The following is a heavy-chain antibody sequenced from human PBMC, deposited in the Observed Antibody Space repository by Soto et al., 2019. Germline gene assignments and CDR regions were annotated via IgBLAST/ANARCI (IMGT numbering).Heavy chain of an antibody. J-gene: IGHJ4*02. V-gene: IGHV3-33*01. D-gene: IGHD6-6*01. CDR1: GFTFSSYG. CDR2: IWYDGSSK. Sequence: QVQLVESGGGVVQPGRSLRLSCAASGFTFSSYGMHWVRQAPGKGLEWVAVIWYDGSSKYYADSVKGRFTISRDNSKNALYLQMNSLRAGDTAVYYCARAMPSPRGSSSGGDYWGQGTLVTVSS. CDR3: ARAMPSPRGSSSGGDY.